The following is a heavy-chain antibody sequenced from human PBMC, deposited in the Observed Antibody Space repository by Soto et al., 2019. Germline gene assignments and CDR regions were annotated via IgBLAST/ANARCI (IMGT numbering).Heavy chain of an antibody. V-gene: IGHV3-53*01. J-gene: IGHJ2*01. D-gene: IGHD6-6*01. CDR1: GFTVSSNY. CDR2: IYSGGST. Sequence: GGSLRLSCAASGFTVSSNYMSWVRQAPGKGLEWVSVIYSGGSTYYADSVKGRFTISRDNAKNSLYLQMNSLRAEDTAVYYCARWLAARRRYFDLWGRGTLVTVSS. CDR3: ARWLAARRRYFDL.